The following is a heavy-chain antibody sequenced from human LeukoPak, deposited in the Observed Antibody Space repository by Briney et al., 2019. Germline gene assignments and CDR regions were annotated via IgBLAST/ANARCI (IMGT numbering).Heavy chain of an antibody. CDR2: INPNSGGT. J-gene: IGHJ5*02. CDR1: GYTITGYY. Sequence: ASVKVSCKASGYTITGYYMHWVRQAPGQGLEWMGWINPNSGGTNYAQKFQGRVTMTRDTSISTAYMELSRLRSDDTAVYYCARVVCSSTSCPNWFDPWGQGTLVTVSS. CDR3: ARVVCSSTSCPNWFDP. V-gene: IGHV1-2*02. D-gene: IGHD2-2*01.